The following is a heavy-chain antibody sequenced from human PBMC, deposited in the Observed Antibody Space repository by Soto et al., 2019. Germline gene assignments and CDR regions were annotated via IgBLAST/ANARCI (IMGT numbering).Heavy chain of an antibody. J-gene: IGHJ5*02. D-gene: IGHD6-13*01. V-gene: IGHV3-23*01. CDR1: GFTFSSYA. CDR3: AKGSAAPSCNWFDP. Sequence: PGGSLRLSCAASGFTFSSYAMGWVRQAPGKGLEWVSAISGSGGSTYYAGSVKGRFTISRDNSKSTLYLQMSSLRAEDTAVYYCAKGSAAPSCNWFDPWGQGTLVTVSS. CDR2: ISGSGGST.